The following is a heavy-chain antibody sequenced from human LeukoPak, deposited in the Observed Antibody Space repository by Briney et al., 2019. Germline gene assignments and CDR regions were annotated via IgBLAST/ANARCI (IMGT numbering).Heavy chain of an antibody. CDR2: INHSGIT. D-gene: IGHD3-10*01. CDR1: GGSFSGHY. CDR3: ARQLYVSGSYYAPMDV. Sequence: SETLSLTCAVYGGSFSGHYWSWIRQPPGKGLEWVGEINHSGITNYNPSLKSRVTISVDTSKNQFSLKLSSVTAADTAVYFCARQLYVSGSYYAPMDVWGKGTTVTISS. J-gene: IGHJ6*03. V-gene: IGHV4-34*01.